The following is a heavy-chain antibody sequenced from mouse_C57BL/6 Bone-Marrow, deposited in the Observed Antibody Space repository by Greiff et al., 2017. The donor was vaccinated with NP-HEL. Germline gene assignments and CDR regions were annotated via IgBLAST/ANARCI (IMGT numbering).Heavy chain of an antibody. CDR3: AKHGSPITTVVDWYFDV. CDR2: IWGGGST. Sequence: QVQLKQSGPGLVAPSQSLSITCTVSGFSLTSYGVDWVRQPPGKGLEWLGVIWGGGSTNYNSALMSRLSISKDNSKSQVFLKMNSLQTDDTAMYYCAKHGSPITTVVDWYFDVWGTGTTVTVSS. D-gene: IGHD1-1*01. J-gene: IGHJ1*03. CDR1: GFSLTSYG. V-gene: IGHV2-9*01.